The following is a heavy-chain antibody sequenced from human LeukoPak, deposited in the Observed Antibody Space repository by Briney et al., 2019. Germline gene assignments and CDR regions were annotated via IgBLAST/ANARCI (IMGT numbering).Heavy chain of an antibody. Sequence: GESLRISCKGSGYSFTNYWIGWVRQMPGKGLEWMGIIYPGDSDTRYSPSFQGQVTISVDKSINTAYLQWSSLKASDSGMYYCAKNLRGGPTASPRHFQHWGQGTLVTVSS. V-gene: IGHV5-51*01. CDR3: AKNLRGGPTASPRHFQH. CDR1: GYSFTNYW. D-gene: IGHD1-1*01. J-gene: IGHJ1*01. CDR2: IYPGDSDT.